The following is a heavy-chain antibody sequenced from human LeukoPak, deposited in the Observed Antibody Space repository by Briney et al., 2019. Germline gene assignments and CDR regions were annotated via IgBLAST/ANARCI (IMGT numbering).Heavy chain of an antibody. CDR1: GGSFSGYY. Sequence: PSETLSLTCAVYGGSFSGYYWSWIRQPPGKGLEWIGEINHSGSTNYNPSLKSRVTISVDTSKNQFSLKLSSVTAADTAVYYCARYTSVTFDYWGQGTLVTVSS. CDR2: INHSGST. CDR3: ARYTSVTFDY. V-gene: IGHV4-34*01. J-gene: IGHJ4*02. D-gene: IGHD3-9*01.